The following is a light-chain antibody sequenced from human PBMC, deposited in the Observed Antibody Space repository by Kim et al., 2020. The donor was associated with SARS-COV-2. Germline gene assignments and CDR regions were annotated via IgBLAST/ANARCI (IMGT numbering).Light chain of an antibody. V-gene: IGKV3-20*01. J-gene: IGKJ2*01. Sequence: WSPGERPTLSCRASQSVSSNYVAWYQQKPGQAPRLLIYGASSRATGIPDRFSGSGSRADFTLTISRLEPEDFAVYYCQQYGNSPETFGQGTKLEIK. CDR1: QSVSSNY. CDR3: QQYGNSPET. CDR2: GAS.